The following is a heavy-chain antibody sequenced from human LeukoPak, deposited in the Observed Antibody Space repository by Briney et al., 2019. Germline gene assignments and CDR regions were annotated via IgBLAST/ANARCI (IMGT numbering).Heavy chain of an antibody. Sequence: ASVKVSCKASGYTFTGYYMHWVRQAPGQGLEWMGWINPNSGGTNYAQKFQGRVTMTRDTSIGTAYMELSRLRSDDTAVYYCARASRSRLVAARPPYYYYGMDVWGQGTTVTVSS. CDR2: INPNSGGT. CDR3: ARASRSRLVAARPPYYYYGMDV. CDR1: GYTFTGYY. J-gene: IGHJ6*02. D-gene: IGHD6-6*01. V-gene: IGHV1-2*02.